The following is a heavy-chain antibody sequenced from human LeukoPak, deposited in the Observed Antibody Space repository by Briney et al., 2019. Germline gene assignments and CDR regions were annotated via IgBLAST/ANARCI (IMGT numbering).Heavy chain of an antibody. CDR3: AKDIAAAGTSGGHMDV. V-gene: IGHV3-9*01. D-gene: IGHD6-13*01. J-gene: IGHJ6*03. CDR2: INWNGGNI. Sequence: PGGSLRLSCAASGFTFDDYAMHWVRQAPGKGLEWVLGINWNGGNIGYADSVKGRFTISRDNAKNSLYLQMNSLRAEDTALYYCAKDIAAAGTSGGHMDVWGKGTTVTISS. CDR1: GFTFDDYA.